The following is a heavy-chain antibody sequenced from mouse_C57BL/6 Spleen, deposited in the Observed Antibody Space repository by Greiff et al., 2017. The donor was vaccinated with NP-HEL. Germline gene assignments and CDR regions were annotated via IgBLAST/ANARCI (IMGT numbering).Heavy chain of an antibody. D-gene: IGHD2-5*01. CDR1: GFTFSDYG. J-gene: IGHJ3*01. V-gene: IGHV5-17*01. CDR2: ISSGSSTI. CDR3: ARGHYSNYAWFAY. Sequence: EVQGVESGGGLVKPGGSLKLSCAASGFTFSDYGMHWVRQAPEKGLEWVAYISSGSSTIYYADTVKGRFTISRDNAKNTLFLQMTRLRSEDTAMYYCARGHYSNYAWFAYWGQGTLVTVSA.